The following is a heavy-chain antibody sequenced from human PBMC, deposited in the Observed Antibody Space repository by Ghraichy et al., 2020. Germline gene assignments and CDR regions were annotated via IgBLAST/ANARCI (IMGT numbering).Heavy chain of an antibody. CDR3: ARASLTMLRGPSYGLDV. V-gene: IGHV4-59*01. CDR1: GGSISTYY. J-gene: IGHJ6*02. Sequence: SETLSLTCTVSGGSISTYYWSWIRQPPGKGLEWIGYIFYSGSTNYNPSLKSRVTMSVDTSKNQFSLKLSSVTAADTAVYYCARASLTMLRGPSYGLDVWGQGTTVTVSS. CDR2: IFYSGST. D-gene: IGHD3-10*01.